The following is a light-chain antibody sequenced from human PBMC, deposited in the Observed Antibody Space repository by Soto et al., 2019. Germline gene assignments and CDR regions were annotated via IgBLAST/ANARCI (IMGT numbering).Light chain of an antibody. CDR2: DVT. CDR3: CSYAGSYSWV. CDR1: SSDVGSYNR. V-gene: IGLV2-18*02. Sequence: QSVLTQPPSVSGSPGQSVTISCTGTSSDVGSYNRVSWYQQPPGTAPKLMIYDVTKRPSGVPDRISGSKSCNTASLTISGLQAEDEADYYCCSYAGSYSWVLGGGTKLTVI. J-gene: IGLJ2*01.